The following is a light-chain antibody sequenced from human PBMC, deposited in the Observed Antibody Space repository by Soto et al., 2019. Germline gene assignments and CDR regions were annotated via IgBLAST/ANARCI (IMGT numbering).Light chain of an antibody. CDR1: RSDVGGYNY. Sequence: QSALTQPASVAGSPGQSSTISCTGTRSDVGGYNYVSWYQQHPGKAPQLMIYEGSNRPSGVSNRFSGSKSGNTASLTISGLEADDLADYDCSSYTSSSNRVFGRGTTVTVL. V-gene: IGLV2-14*01. J-gene: IGLJ3*02. CDR3: SSYTSSSNRV. CDR2: EGS.